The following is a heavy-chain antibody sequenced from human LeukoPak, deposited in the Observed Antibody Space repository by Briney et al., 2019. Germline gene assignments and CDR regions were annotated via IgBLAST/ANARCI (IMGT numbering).Heavy chain of an antibody. J-gene: IGHJ6*03. CDR1: GVSFSTFA. CDR2: ISTTGGST. V-gene: IGHV3-23*01. Sequence: PGGSLRLSCAASGVSFSTFAMSWVRHALGKGLGLVSGISTTGGSTYYGDSVKGRFTISRDNSKNTVILQMTSLRLEDTALYYCAKRHCRGGTCYSDSYYLEVWGKGTTVTASS. D-gene: IGHD2-15*01. CDR3: AKRHCRGGTCYSDSYYLEV.